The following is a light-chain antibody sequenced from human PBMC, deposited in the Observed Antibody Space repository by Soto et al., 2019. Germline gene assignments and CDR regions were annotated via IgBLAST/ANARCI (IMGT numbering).Light chain of an antibody. CDR2: EVN. CDR1: SSDVGGYNF. J-gene: IGLJ3*02. V-gene: IGLV2-14*01. CDR3: SSYTFSSTLVV. Sequence: QSVLTQPASVSGSPGQSITISCTGTSSDVGGYNFVSWYQQHPGKAPRLMTFEVNNRPSGVSDRFSGSKSGNTASLTISGLQAEDEADYYCSSYTFSSTLVVFGGGTKLTVL.